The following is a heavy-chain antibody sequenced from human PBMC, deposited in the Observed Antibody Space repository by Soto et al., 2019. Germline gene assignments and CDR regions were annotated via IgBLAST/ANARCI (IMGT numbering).Heavy chain of an antibody. J-gene: IGHJ3*02. Sequence: GGSLRLSCAASGFTFSSYAMSWVRQAPGKGLEWVSAISGSGGSTYYADSVKGRFTISRDNSKNTLYLQMNSLRAEDTAVYYCANNVLRFLECSWARNAFDIWAQRTMVTVSS. CDR3: ANNVLRFLECSWARNAFDI. CDR1: GFTFSSYA. D-gene: IGHD3-3*01. V-gene: IGHV3-23*01. CDR2: ISGSGGST.